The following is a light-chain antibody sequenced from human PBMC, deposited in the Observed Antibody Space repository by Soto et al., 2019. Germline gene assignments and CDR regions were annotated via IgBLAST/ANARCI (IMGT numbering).Light chain of an antibody. CDR2: AAS. CDR1: QGISSW. CDR3: QHYNSYSEA. J-gene: IGKJ1*01. V-gene: IGKV1D-16*01. Sequence: DIQMTQSPSSVSASVGDRVTISCRASQGISSWLAWYQQRSGKAPKLLIYAASSLQTGVPSRFSGSGSGTDFTLTISSLQPDDFATYYCQHYNSYSEAFGQGTKVDIK.